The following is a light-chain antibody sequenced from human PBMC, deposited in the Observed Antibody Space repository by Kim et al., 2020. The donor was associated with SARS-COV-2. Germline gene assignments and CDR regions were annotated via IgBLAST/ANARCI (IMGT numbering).Light chain of an antibody. Sequence: SPGERATLSCRASQSVSSCYLAWYQQKPGQAPRLLIYGASSRATGIPDRFSGSGSGTDFTLTISRLEPEDFAVYYCQQYGSSPSYTFGQGTKLEI. V-gene: IGKV3-20*01. CDR3: QQYGSSPSYT. CDR1: QSVSSCY. J-gene: IGKJ2*01. CDR2: GAS.